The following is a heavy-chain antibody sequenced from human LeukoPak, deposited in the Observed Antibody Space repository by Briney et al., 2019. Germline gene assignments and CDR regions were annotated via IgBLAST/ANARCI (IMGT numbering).Heavy chain of an antibody. CDR3: AKAVWFGEFDYYFFGLDV. J-gene: IGHJ6*02. D-gene: IGHD3-10*01. Sequence: GGSLRLSCAASGFTFSSYAMSWVRQAPGKGLEWVSAISGSGGSTYYADSVKGRSTISRDNSKNTLYLQMNSLRAEDTAVYYCAKAVWFGEFDYYFFGLDVWGQGTTVTVSS. CDR2: ISGSGGST. CDR1: GFTFSSYA. V-gene: IGHV3-23*01.